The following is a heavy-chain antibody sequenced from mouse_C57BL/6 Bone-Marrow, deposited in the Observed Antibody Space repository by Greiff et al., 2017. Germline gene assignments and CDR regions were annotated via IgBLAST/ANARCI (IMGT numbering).Heavy chain of an antibody. CDR3: TMRKGFDY. CDR2: IDPENGDT. CDR1: GFNIKDDY. Sequence: VQLQQSGAELVRPGASVKLSCTASGFNIKDDYMHWVKQRPEPGLEWIGWIDPENGDTEYASKFQGKATITADTSSNTAYLQLSSLTSEDTAVYYCTMRKGFDYWGQGTTLTVSS. V-gene: IGHV14-4*01. J-gene: IGHJ2*01.